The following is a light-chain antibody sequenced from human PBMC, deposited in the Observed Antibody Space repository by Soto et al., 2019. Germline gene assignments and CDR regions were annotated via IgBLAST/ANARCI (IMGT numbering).Light chain of an antibody. CDR3: AAWDDSLNGWV. CDR1: SSNIGSKT. CDR2: SNN. J-gene: IGLJ3*02. Sequence: QSVLTQPPSASGTPGQRVTISCSGSSSNIGSKTVNWYQQLPGTAPKLLIYSNNQRPSGVPDRFSGSKSGTSASLAISGLQSEDEADYYRAAWDDSLNGWVFGGGTKLTVL. V-gene: IGLV1-44*01.